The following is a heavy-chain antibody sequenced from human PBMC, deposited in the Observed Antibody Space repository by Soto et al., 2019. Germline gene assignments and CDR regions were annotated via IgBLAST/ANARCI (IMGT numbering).Heavy chain of an antibody. D-gene: IGHD2-2*01. J-gene: IGHJ6*03. Sequence: GASVKVSCKASGYTFTGYYMHWVRQAPGQGLEWMGWINPNSGGTNYAQKFQGWVTMTRDTSISTAYMELSRLRSDDTAVYYCARDSIRSPTHYCSSTSCYEGVYYYMDVWGKGTTVTVSS. CDR2: INPNSGGT. V-gene: IGHV1-2*04. CDR1: GYTFTGYY. CDR3: ARDSIRSPTHYCSSTSCYEGVYYYMDV.